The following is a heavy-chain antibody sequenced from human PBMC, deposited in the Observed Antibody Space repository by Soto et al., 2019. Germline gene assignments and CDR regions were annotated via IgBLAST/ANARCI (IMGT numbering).Heavy chain of an antibody. J-gene: IGHJ6*02. D-gene: IGHD3-22*01. CDR3: AKDVSRITMIVVVPPMDV. CDR2: ISGSGGST. Sequence: GGSLRLSCAASGFTFSSYAMSWVRQAPGKGLEWVSAISGSGGSTYYADSVKGRFTISRDNSKNTLYLQMNSLRAEDTAVYYCAKDVSRITMIVVVPPMDVWGQGTTVTVSS. CDR1: GFTFSSYA. V-gene: IGHV3-23*01.